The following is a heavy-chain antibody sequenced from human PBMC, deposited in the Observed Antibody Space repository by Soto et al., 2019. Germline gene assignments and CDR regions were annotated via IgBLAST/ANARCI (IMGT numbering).Heavy chain of an antibody. V-gene: IGHV4-31*03. CDR2: IYYSWST. D-gene: IGHD3-3*01. J-gene: IGHJ6*02. CDR3: ARDVTDFWSGHEGMDV. CDR1: GGSISNGGYY. Sequence: TLSLTCPVSGGSISNGGYYWTWIRQHPGKGLEWIGYIYYSWSTYYNPSLKSRVTISVDTSKNQFSLKLTSVTAADTAVYYCARDVTDFWSGHEGMDVWGQGTTVT.